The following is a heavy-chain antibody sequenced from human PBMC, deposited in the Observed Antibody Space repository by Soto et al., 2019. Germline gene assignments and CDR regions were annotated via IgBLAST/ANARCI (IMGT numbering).Heavy chain of an antibody. D-gene: IGHD3-22*01. CDR1: GGTFSSYA. CDR3: ARDRSNYYDSSGYAQFDY. Sequence: ASVKVSCKASGGTFSSYAISWVRQAPGQGLEWMGGIIPIFGTANYAQKFQGRVTITADESTSTAYMELSSLRSEDTAVYYCARDRSNYYDSSGYAQFDYWGQGTLVTVS. J-gene: IGHJ4*02. V-gene: IGHV1-69*13. CDR2: IIPIFGTA.